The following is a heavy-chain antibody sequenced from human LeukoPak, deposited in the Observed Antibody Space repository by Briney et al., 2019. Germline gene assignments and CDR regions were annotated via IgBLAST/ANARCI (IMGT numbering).Heavy chain of an antibody. CDR2: INPSGGST. Sequence: ASVRVSCTASGYTFTSYCMHWVRQAPGQGLEWMGVINPSGGSTNYAQKFQGRVTMTRDMSTSTVYMQLSSLRSEDTAVYYCARALSHCSSTSCYGNYYYYYMDVWGKGTTVTVSS. J-gene: IGHJ6*03. V-gene: IGHV1-46*01. CDR3: ARALSHCSSTSCYGNYYYYYMDV. CDR1: GYTFTSYC. D-gene: IGHD2-2*01.